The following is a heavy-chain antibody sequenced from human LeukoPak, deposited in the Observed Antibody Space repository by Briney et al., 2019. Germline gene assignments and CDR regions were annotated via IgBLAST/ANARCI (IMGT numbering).Heavy chain of an antibody. D-gene: IGHD1-26*01. J-gene: IGHJ4*02. CDR1: GGSISSYY. CDR3: ARGSGSYSYLFDY. V-gene: IGHV4-59*08. CDR2: IYYSGST. Sequence: SETLSLTCTVSGGSISSYYWSWIRQPPGKGLEWIGYIYYSGSTNYNPSLKSRVTISVDTSKNQFSLKLSCVTAADTAVYYCARGSGSYSYLFDYWGQGTLVTVSS.